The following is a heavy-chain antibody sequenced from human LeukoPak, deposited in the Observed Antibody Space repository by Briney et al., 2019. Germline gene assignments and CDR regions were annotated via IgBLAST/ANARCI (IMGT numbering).Heavy chain of an antibody. CDR3: ARDAWVVLGPLNWFDP. CDR2: INPHSGGT. Sequence: GASVKVSCKASGYTFTDYYMHWVRQAPGQGLEWMGWINPHSGGTDHAQKFQGRVTMTRNTSISTAYMELSRLRSDDTAVYYCARDAWVVLGPLNWFDPWGQGTLVTVSS. J-gene: IGHJ5*02. V-gene: IGHV1-2*02. CDR1: GYTFTDYY. D-gene: IGHD1-26*01.